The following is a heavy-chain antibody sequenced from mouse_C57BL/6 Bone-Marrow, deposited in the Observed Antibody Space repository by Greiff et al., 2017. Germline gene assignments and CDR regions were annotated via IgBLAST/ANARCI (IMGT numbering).Heavy chain of an antibody. CDR2: ISSGGSYT. Sequence: EVQLVESGGDLVKPGGSLKLSCAASGFTFSSYGMSWVRQTPDKRLEWVATISSGGSYTYYPDSVKGRFTISRDNAKNTLYLQMSSLKSEDTAMYYCARRVHLSRYFDFWGTGTTVTVSS. V-gene: IGHV5-6*01. J-gene: IGHJ1*03. CDR1: GFTFSSYG. CDR3: ARRVHLSRYFDF. D-gene: IGHD1-1*01.